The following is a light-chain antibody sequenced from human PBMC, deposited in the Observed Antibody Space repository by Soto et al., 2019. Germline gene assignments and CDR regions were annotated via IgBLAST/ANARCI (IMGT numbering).Light chain of an antibody. Sequence: EIVLTQSAGTLSLSPGERATLSCRASQTVSGRYLAWFQQKPGQTPRLLIYDASTRAAGVPDRFSGRGSGTDFSLTINRLEPEDFAVYYCQHYGSSPWTFGQGTKVEIK. J-gene: IGKJ1*01. CDR3: QHYGSSPWT. V-gene: IGKV3-20*01. CDR1: QTVSGRY. CDR2: DAS.